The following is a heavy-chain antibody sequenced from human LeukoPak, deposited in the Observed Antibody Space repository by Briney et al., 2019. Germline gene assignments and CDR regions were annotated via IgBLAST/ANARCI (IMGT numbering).Heavy chain of an antibody. J-gene: IGHJ6*03. CDR2: IRYDGSYK. CDR1: GFTFDTYG. Sequence: SGGSLRLSCAASGFTFDTYGMHWVRQAPGKGLEWVAFIRYDGSYKYYADSVKGRFTISRDNSKNTLYLQMNSLRAEDTAVYYCAKRRGLELLYYYYMDVWGKGTTVTVSS. D-gene: IGHD1-7*01. V-gene: IGHV3-30*02. CDR3: AKRRGLELLYYYYMDV.